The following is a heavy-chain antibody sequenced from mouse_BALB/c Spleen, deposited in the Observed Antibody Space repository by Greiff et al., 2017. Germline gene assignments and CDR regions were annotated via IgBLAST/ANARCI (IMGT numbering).Heavy chain of an antibody. Sequence: DVHLVESGGGLVKPGGSLKLSCAASGFTFSSYTMSLVRQTPEKRLEWVATISSGGGNTYYPDSVKGRFTISRDNAKNNLYLQMSSLRSEDTALYYCARLGYDSFAYWGQGTLVTVSA. CDR1: GFTFSSYT. J-gene: IGHJ3*01. CDR2: ISSGGGNT. V-gene: IGHV5-9*03. D-gene: IGHD2-4*01. CDR3: ARLGYDSFAY.